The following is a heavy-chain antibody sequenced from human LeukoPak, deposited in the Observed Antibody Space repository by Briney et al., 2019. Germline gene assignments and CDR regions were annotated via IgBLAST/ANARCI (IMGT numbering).Heavy chain of an antibody. CDR1: GFTFSSYG. Sequence: GGSLRLSCAASGFTFSSYGMHWVRQAPGKGLEWVAVISYDGSNKYYADSVKGRFTISRDNSKNTLYLQMNSLRAEDTAVYYCAIPARRQQLVHYFDYWGQGTLVTVSS. D-gene: IGHD6-13*01. V-gene: IGHV3-30*03. CDR3: AIPARRQQLVHYFDY. CDR2: ISYDGSNK. J-gene: IGHJ4*02.